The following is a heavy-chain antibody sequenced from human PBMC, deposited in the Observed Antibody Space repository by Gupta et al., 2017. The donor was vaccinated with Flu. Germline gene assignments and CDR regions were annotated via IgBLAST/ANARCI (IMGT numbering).Heavy chain of an antibody. CDR1: GIAFSHTP. J-gene: IGHJ4*02. CDR3: VASLTFLDH. Sequence: EIQFVESGGGLVKAGGSLSLACAASGIAFSHTPMNWVRQAPGKGLEWISYIYGGSGAKYYAYSVHGRFSVSRDNSGNSLFLQMPGLTDEDSAVYYCVASLTFLDHWGQGTPVTVSS. CDR2: IYGGSGAK. V-gene: IGHV3-48*02. D-gene: IGHD2/OR15-2a*01.